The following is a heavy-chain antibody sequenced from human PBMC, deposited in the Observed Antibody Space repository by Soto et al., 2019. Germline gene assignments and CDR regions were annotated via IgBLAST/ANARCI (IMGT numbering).Heavy chain of an antibody. CDR2: ISDYGRI. Sequence: EVQLVESGGGLVQPGGSLRLSCAASGFTFRDYWMHWVRQAPGKGLVWVARISDYGRINSADSVKGTSTISRDDANSELYLQINNLRSEDTAVYNCARGGVETFDYWGQGALVTVSS. J-gene: IGHJ4*02. CDR1: GFTFRDYW. CDR3: ARGGVETFDY. D-gene: IGHD3-10*01. V-gene: IGHV3-74*01.